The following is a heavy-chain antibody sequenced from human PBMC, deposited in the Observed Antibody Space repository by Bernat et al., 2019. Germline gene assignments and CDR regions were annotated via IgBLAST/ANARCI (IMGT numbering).Heavy chain of an antibody. J-gene: IGHJ4*02. D-gene: IGHD5-24*01. CDR3: AKGRCYKYWCLCDY. Sequence: QVQLVESGGGVVQPGGSLRLSCTASGFTFSTYSLHLVRQAPDKGLEWVAFIQNDGSDKYYADFVKGRFTISRDNSKKTLYLQMNSLRTEDTAVYYCAKGRCYKYWCLCDYWGQGTLV. V-gene: IGHV3-30*02. CDR2: IQNDGSDK. CDR1: GFTFSTYS.